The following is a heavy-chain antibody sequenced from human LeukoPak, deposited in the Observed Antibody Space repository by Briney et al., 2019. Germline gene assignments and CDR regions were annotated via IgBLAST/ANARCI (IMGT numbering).Heavy chain of an antibody. Sequence: SETLSLTCTVSGGSISSHYWSWIRQAPGKGLEWIGYISTSGSTNYNPPLKSRVSISLDTSKNRFSLNLNFVTAADTAVYYCASPRSGYRYTFDYWGQGALVTVSS. CDR1: GGSISSHY. CDR2: ISTSGST. J-gene: IGHJ4*02. V-gene: IGHV4-4*09. CDR3: ASPRSGYRYTFDY. D-gene: IGHD3-22*01.